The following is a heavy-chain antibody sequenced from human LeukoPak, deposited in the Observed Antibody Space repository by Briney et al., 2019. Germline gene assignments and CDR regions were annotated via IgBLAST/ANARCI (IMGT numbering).Heavy chain of an antibody. Sequence: SETLSLTCAVYGGSFSGYYWSWIRQPPGKGLEWIGEINHSGSTNYNPSLKSRVTISVDTSKNQFSLKLSSVTAADTAVYYCARRYKSIIRLGPIDYWGQGTLVTVSS. V-gene: IGHV4-34*01. J-gene: IGHJ4*02. D-gene: IGHD3-16*01. CDR2: INHSGST. CDR1: GGSFSGYY. CDR3: ARRYKSIIRLGPIDY.